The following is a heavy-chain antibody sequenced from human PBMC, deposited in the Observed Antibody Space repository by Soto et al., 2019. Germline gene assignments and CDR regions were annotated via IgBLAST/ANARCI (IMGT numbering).Heavy chain of an antibody. CDR1: GGSFSGYY. CDR3: ASANMITFGGVIAPPYAFDI. J-gene: IGHJ3*02. D-gene: IGHD3-16*02. Sequence: QVQLQQWGAGLLKPSETPSLTCAVYGGSFSGYYWSWIRQPPGKGLEWIGEINHSGSTNYNPSLKSRVTISVDTSKNQFSLKLSSVTAADTAVYYCASANMITFGGVIAPPYAFDIWGQGTMVTVSS. V-gene: IGHV4-34*01. CDR2: INHSGST.